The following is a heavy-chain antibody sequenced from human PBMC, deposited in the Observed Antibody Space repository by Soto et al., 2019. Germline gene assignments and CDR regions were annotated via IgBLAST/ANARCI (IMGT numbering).Heavy chain of an antibody. CDR2: INPSGGST. Sequence: GASVKVSCKASGYTFTNYAIHWVRQAPGQGLEWMGIINPSGGSTSYAQKFQGRVTMTRDTSTSTVYMELSSLRSEDTAVYYCARVYCSGGSCYSIDYWGQGTLVTVSS. CDR3: ARVYCSGGSCYSIDY. D-gene: IGHD2-15*01. CDR1: GYTFTNYA. V-gene: IGHV1-46*03. J-gene: IGHJ4*02.